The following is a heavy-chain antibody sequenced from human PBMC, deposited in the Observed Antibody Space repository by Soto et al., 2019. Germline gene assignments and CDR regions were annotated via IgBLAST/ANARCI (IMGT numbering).Heavy chain of an antibody. CDR1: GGSFTYT. V-gene: IGHV1-69*13. CDR3: ARLHSHGTYGMDV. CDR2: IIPIFGTA. J-gene: IGHJ6*02. Sequence: SVKVSCKASGGSFTYTLSWVRQAPGQGLEWMGGIIPIFGTANYAQEFQGRVTITADESTKTAYMELSTLRSEDTAVYYCARLHSHGTYGMDVWGQGTTVTVSS. D-gene: IGHD5-18*01.